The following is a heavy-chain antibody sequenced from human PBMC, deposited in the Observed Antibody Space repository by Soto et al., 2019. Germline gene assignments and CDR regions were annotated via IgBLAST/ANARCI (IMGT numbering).Heavy chain of an antibody. V-gene: IGHV1-69*13. CDR1: GGTFSSYA. CDR2: IIPIFGTA. J-gene: IGHJ6*02. D-gene: IGHD2-2*01. CDR3: ARDQSINCSSTSCYEYYYYYGMDV. Sequence: VASVQVSCKASGGTFSSYAISWVRQAPGQGLEWMGGIIPIFGTANYAQKFQGRVTITADESTSTAYMELSSLRSEDTAVYYCARDQSINCSSTSCYEYYYYYGMDVWGQGTTVTVS.